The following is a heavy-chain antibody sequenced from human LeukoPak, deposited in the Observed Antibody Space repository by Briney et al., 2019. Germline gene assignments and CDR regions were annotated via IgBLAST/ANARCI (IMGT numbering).Heavy chain of an antibody. CDR3: ARGLGELSLYDAFDI. J-gene: IGHJ3*02. Sequence: GASVKVSCKASGYTFTGYYMHWVRQAPGQGLEWMGWINPNSGGTNYAQKFQGRVTMTRDTSISTAYMELSRLRSDATAVYYCARGLGELSLYDAFDIWGQGTMVTVSS. D-gene: IGHD3-16*02. CDR2: INPNSGGT. CDR1: GYTFTGYY. V-gene: IGHV1-2*02.